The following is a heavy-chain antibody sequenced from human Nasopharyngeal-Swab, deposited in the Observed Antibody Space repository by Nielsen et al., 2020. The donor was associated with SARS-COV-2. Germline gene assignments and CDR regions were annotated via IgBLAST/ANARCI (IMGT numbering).Heavy chain of an antibody. Sequence: WIRQPPGKGLEWVSSISRNSDYILYADSVKGRFTISRDNAKNSLFLQMNSLRADDTAVYYCARGGYRDYDYAYWGRGTLVTVSS. V-gene: IGHV3-21*01. CDR2: ISRNSDYI. CDR3: ARGGYRDYDYAY. D-gene: IGHD5-12*01. J-gene: IGHJ4*02.